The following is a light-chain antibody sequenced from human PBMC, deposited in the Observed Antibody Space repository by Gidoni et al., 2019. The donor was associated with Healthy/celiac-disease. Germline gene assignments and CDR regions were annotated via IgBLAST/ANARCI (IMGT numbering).Light chain of an antibody. CDR1: QSISSY. Sequence: DIQMTQSPSSLSASVGDRVTITWRASQSISSYLNWYQQKPGKAPKLLIYTSSSLQSGVPSRFSGSGSGTDFTLTISSLQPEDFATYYCQQSYSTPWTFGQGTRVEIK. J-gene: IGKJ1*01. CDR2: TSS. CDR3: QQSYSTPWT. V-gene: IGKV1-39*01.